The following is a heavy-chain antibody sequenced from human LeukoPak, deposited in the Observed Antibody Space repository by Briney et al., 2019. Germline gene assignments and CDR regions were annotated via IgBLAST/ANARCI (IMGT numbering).Heavy chain of an antibody. CDR3: ARGHLGYCSSTSCYNYYYYGMDV. D-gene: IGHD2-2*02. Sequence: SVKVSCKASGGTFISYAISWVRQAPGQGLEWMGGIIPIFGTANYAQKFQGRVTMTTDTSTSTAYMELRSLRSDDTAVYYCARGHLGYCSSTSCYNYYYYGMDVWGQGTTVTVSS. CDR2: IIPIFGTA. J-gene: IGHJ6*02. V-gene: IGHV1-69*05. CDR1: GGTFISYA.